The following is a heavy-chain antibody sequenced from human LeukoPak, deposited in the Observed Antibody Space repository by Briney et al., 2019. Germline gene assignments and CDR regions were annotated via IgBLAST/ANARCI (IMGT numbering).Heavy chain of an antibody. J-gene: IGHJ4*02. CDR2: IRYGASNK. D-gene: IGHD3-10*01. CDR3: ARSFQYGSGSHPYSL. V-gene: IGHV3-33*01. CDR1: GFTFSSYG. Sequence: GGSLRLSCAASGFTFSSYGMHWVRQAPGKGLQWVAVIRYGASNKYYADSVKGRFTISRDNTKNTLYLQMNSLRAEDTAVYYCARSFQYGSGSHPYSLWGQGTLVTVSP.